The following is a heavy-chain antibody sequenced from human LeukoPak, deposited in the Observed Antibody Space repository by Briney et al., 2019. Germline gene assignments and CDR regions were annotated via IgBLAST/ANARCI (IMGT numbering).Heavy chain of an antibody. CDR2: IKQDGSEK. Sequence: GGSLRLSCAASGFTFSNYAVSWVRQAPGKGLEWVANIKQDGSEKYYVDSVKGRFTISRDNAKNSLYLQMNSLRAEDTAVYYCARDRPMTNWGQGTLVTVSS. J-gene: IGHJ4*02. CDR3: ARDRPMTN. D-gene: IGHD3-22*01. CDR1: GFTFSNYA. V-gene: IGHV3-7*01.